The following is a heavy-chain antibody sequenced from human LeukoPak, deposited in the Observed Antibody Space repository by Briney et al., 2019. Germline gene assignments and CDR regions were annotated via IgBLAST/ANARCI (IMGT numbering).Heavy chain of an antibody. J-gene: IGHJ6*03. CDR2: IYYSGST. CDR3: ARLSAYYYGSYFYYYMDV. Sequence: SETLSLTCTVSGGSISSYYWSWIRQPPGKGLEWIGYIYYSGSTNYNPSLKSRVTISVDTSKNQFSLKLSSVTAADTALYYCARLSAYYYGSYFYYYMDVWGKGTTVTVSS. V-gene: IGHV4-59*12. CDR1: GGSISSYY. D-gene: IGHD3-10*01.